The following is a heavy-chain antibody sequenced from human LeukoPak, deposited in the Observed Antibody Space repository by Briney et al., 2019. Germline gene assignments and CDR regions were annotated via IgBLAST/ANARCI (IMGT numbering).Heavy chain of an antibody. CDR1: GFTFSSYS. D-gene: IGHD1-26*01. V-gene: IGHV3-21*01. CDR2: ISSSSSYI. CDR3: ARESGSSGMDI. Sequence: GGSLRLSCAASGFTFSSYSMNWVRQAPGKGLEWVSSISSSSSYIYYADSVKGRFTISRDNAKNSLFLQMNSLRAEDTAVYYCARESGSSGMDIWGQGTMVTVSS. J-gene: IGHJ3*02.